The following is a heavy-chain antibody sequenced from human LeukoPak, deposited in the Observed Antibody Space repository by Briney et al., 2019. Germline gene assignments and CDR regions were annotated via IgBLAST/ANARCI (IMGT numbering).Heavy chain of an antibody. CDR3: ARGLLSRDYDSSGFGY. J-gene: IGHJ4*02. V-gene: IGHV4-30-4*01. D-gene: IGHD3-22*01. CDR2: IYYTGSI. Sequence: SETLSLTCTVSGASNSSGDYYWNWIRQSPGKGLEWIGYIYYTGSIYYNPSLKSRVIISVDTSKNQFSLNLSSVTAADTAVYYCARGLLSRDYDSSGFGYWGQGTLVTVSS. CDR1: GASNSSGDYY.